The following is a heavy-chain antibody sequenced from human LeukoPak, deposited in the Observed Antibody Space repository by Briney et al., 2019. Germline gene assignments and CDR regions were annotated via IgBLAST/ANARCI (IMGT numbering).Heavy chain of an antibody. D-gene: IGHD2-8*01. V-gene: IGHV4-4*07. CDR2: VYTSGNA. CDR1: GGSISSYY. Sequence: SETLSLTCTVSGGSISSYYWSWLRQPAGKGLEWIGRVYTSGNANYNPSLKSRVTMSLDTSKNQFSLKLNSVTAADTAVYYCAGLGGYCTNAVCYSTFDIWGQWTMVTVSS. CDR3: AGLGGYCTNAVCYSTFDI. J-gene: IGHJ3*02.